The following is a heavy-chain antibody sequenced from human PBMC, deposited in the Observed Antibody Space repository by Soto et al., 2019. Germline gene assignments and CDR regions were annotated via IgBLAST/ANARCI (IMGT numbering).Heavy chain of an antibody. Sequence: QVQLQESGPGLVKPSQTLSLTCTVSGGSISSGGYYWSWIRQHPGKGREWIGYIYYSGSTYYNPSLKSRVTISVDTSKNQFSLKLSSVTAADTAVYYCARGFGQPSMFEDAFDIWGQGTMVTVSS. D-gene: IGHD3-3*01. J-gene: IGHJ3*02. V-gene: IGHV4-31*03. CDR1: GGSISSGGYY. CDR3: ARGFGQPSMFEDAFDI. CDR2: IYYSGST.